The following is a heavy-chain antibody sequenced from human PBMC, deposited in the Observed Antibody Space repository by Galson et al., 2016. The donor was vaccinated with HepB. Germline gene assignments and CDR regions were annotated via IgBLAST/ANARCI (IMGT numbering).Heavy chain of an antibody. CDR1: GFTFINDA. V-gene: IGHV3-23*01. J-gene: IGHJ4*02. D-gene: IGHD1-1*01. Sequence: SLRLSCAASGFTFINDAMSWVRQAPGKGLEWVSGISGTDGRTLYADSVKGRFTISRDNSKNTLYLQMNSLRADDTAVYYCAKESGLWNVKTDFDYWGQGTVVTVSS. CDR3: AKESGLWNVKTDFDY. CDR2: ISGTDGRT.